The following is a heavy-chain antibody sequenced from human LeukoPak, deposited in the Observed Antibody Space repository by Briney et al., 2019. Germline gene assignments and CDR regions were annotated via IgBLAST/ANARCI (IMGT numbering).Heavy chain of an antibody. CDR1: GGSFSGYY. J-gene: IGHJ6*03. V-gene: IGHV4-34*01. CDR2: INHSGST. Sequence: SETLSLTCAVYGGSFSGYYWSWVRQPPGKGLEWIGEINHSGSTNYNPSLKSRVTTSVDTSKNQFSLKLSSVTAADTAVYYCARAIARYCSSTSCYTLGYYYYYMDVWGKGTTVTVSS. D-gene: IGHD2-2*02. CDR3: ARAIARYCSSTSCYTLGYYYYYMDV.